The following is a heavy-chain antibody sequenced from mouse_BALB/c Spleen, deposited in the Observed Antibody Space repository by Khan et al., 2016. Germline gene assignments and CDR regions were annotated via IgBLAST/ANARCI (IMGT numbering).Heavy chain of an antibody. D-gene: IGHD2-1*01. V-gene: IGHV14-4*02. Sequence: EVQLQESGAELVKSGASVKLSCTASGFNIKDYYMHWVKQRPAQGLEWIGWIDPENGDTECAPKFQGKATVTADTSSNTAYLRLSSLTSEDTAVCYCNAIYYGNYIYFDYWGQGTTLTVSS. CDR3: NAIYYGNYIYFDY. J-gene: IGHJ2*01. CDR2: IDPENGDT. CDR1: GFNIKDYY.